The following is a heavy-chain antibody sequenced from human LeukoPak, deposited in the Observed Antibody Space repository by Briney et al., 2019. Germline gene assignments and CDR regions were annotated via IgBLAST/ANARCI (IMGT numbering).Heavy chain of an antibody. CDR2: MSYDGSNK. J-gene: IGHJ6*02. D-gene: IGHD2-15*01. CDR1: GFTFGSYG. CDR3: AKDKIGGYCTGATCYAGYYFYGMEV. Sequence: PGGSLRLSCAASGFTFGSYGMHWVRQAPGKGLEWVAVMSYDGSNKYYGDSVKGRFTISRDNSKNTLYLQMDSLRADDTAIYYCAKDKIGGYCTGATCYAGYYFYGMEVWGQGTTVTVSS. V-gene: IGHV3-30*18.